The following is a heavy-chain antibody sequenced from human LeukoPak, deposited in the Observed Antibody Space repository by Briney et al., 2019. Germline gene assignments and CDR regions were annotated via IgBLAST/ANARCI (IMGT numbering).Heavy chain of an antibody. CDR1: GYTFTSYA. J-gene: IGHJ4*02. CDR3: ARDLGDHLYSLDY. Sequence: ASVKLSRKASGYTFTSYAMHWVRQAPGQRLEWMGWINAGNGNTKYSQKFQVRVTITGDTSASTDYLELISLRSEDTAVYYCARDLGDHLYSLDYWGQGTLVTVSS. CDR2: INAGNGNT. D-gene: IGHD2-21*02. V-gene: IGHV1-3*01.